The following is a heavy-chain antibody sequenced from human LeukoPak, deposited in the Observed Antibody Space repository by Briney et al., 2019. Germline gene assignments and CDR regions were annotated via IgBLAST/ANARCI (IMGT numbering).Heavy chain of an antibody. CDR1: GFTFSSYA. CDR3: AKGVLQTYYYYYMDV. CDR2: ISGSGGST. V-gene: IGHV3-23*01. D-gene: IGHD2/OR15-2a*01. J-gene: IGHJ6*03. Sequence: GGSLRLSCAASGFTFSSYAMSWVRQAPGKGLKWVSAISGSGGSTYYADSVKGRFTISRDNSKNTLYLQMNSLRAEDTAVYYCAKGVLQTYYYYYMDVWGKGTTVTVSS.